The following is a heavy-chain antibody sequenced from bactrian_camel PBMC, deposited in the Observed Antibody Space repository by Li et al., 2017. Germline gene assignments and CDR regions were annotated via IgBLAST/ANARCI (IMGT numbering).Heavy chain of an antibody. V-gene: IGHV3S53*01. CDR2: IGSDNAT. CDR3: VTAGLGIFSGIGY. Sequence: VQLVESGGGSVQSGGSLRLSCVANGMTYTICNMGWYRQAHGKGRELVARIGSDNATQYVDSVKDRFTISRDNAKNMVYLRMNSLKPEDTAAYYCVTAGLGIFSGIGYWGQGTQVTVS. D-gene: IGHD5*01. J-gene: IGHJ4*01. CDR1: GMTYTICN.